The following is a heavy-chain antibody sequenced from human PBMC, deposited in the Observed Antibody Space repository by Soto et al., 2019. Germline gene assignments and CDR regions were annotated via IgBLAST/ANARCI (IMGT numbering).Heavy chain of an antibody. J-gene: IGHJ6*02. CDR1: GYTFTSYG. Sequence: QVQLGQSGGEVKKPGASVKVSCKASGYTFTSYGISWVRQAPGQGLEWMGWISGYNGKTNYAQKVQDRVTMTTDTSTSRVYMELRSLRSDDTAVYYCARAGDVPYYYCGMDVWGQGTTVTVSS. V-gene: IGHV1-18*01. CDR3: ARAGDVPYYYCGMDV. D-gene: IGHD2-21*02. CDR2: ISGYNGKT.